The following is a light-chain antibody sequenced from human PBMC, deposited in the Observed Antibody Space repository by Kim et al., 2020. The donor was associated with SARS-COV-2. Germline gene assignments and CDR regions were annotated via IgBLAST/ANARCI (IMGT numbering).Light chain of an antibody. J-gene: IGKJ2*01. CDR2: KVS. V-gene: IGKV2-30*02. CDR3: MQGTLWPYT. CDR1: ERLVHGDGHTY. Sequence: QASSISCRSSERLVHGDGHTYLNWFQQRPGQSPRRLIYKVSNRDSGVPDRVSGSGTGTDFTLKISRVEAEDVGVYYCMQGTLWPYTFGQGTKLEI.